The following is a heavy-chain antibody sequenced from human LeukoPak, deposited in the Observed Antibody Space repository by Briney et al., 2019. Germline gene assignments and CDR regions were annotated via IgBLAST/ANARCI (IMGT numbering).Heavy chain of an antibody. D-gene: IGHD5-12*01. Sequence: GGSLRLSCAASGFTFSSYAMSWVRQAPGKGLEWVSYISSSSSTIYYADSVKGRFTISRDNAKNSLYLQMNDLRAEDTAVYYCAWSRDGYLFDYWGQGTLVTVSS. J-gene: IGHJ4*02. CDR2: ISSSSSTI. CDR1: GFTFSSYA. V-gene: IGHV3-48*01. CDR3: AWSRDGYLFDY.